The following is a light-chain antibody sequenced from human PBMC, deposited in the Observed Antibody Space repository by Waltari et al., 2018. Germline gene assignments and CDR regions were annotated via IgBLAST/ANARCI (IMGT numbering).Light chain of an antibody. CDR1: DIINCY. CDR3: QQSYNTPRT. J-gene: IGKJ1*01. CDR2: AAS. V-gene: IGKV1-39*01. Sequence: DIQMTQSPTSLSASVGDRVTITCRASDIINCYLNWYQQKPGKAPKLLIYAASRWHSGVPSRFSGSGSGTDFTLTISSLQPDEFATYYCQQSYNTPRTFGQGTKVEIK.